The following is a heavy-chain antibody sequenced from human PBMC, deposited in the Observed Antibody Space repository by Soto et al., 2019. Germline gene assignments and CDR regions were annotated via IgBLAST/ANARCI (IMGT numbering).Heavy chain of an antibody. CDR1: GESVASNTSS. Sequence: QCLSLTCAVSGESVASNTSSWNWIRQSPSRGLEWLGRTYFRSKWYNDYAVSVKGRIIINPDTSNNQFSLQLNSVTPEDTAVYFCAKGDNLGPKTGYAFDPWGQGIMVTVSS. D-gene: IGHD5-12*01. CDR2: TYFRSKWYN. J-gene: IGHJ5*02. V-gene: IGHV6-1*01. CDR3: AKGDNLGPKTGYAFDP.